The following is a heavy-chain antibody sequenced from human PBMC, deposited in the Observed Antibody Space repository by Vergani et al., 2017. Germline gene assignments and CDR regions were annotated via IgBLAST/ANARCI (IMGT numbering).Heavy chain of an antibody. J-gene: IGHJ6*02. V-gene: IGHV4-34*01. CDR2: INHSGST. Sequence: QVQLQQWGAGLLKPSETLSLTCAVYGGSFSGYYWSWIRQPPGKGLEWIGEINHSGSTNYNPSLKSRVTISVDTSKNQFSLKLSSVTAADTAVYYCARGIGNCSSTSCYLHYYYGMDVWGQGTTVTVSS. CDR3: ARGIGNCSSTSCYLHYYYGMDV. CDR1: GGSFSGYY. D-gene: IGHD2-2*01.